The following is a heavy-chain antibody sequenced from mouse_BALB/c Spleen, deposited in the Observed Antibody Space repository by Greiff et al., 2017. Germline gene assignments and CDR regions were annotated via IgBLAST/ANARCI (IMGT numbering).Heavy chain of an antibody. CDR1: GFAFSRYW. J-gene: IGHJ4*01. CDR2: INPDSSTI. CDR3: ARRNYAMDY. Sequence: EVKLLESGGGLVQPGGSLKLSCAASGFAFSRYWMSWVRQAPGKGLEWIGEINPDSSTINYTPSLKDKFIISRDNAKNTLYLQMSKVRSEDTALYYCARRNYAMDYWGQGTSVTVSS. V-gene: IGHV4-1*02.